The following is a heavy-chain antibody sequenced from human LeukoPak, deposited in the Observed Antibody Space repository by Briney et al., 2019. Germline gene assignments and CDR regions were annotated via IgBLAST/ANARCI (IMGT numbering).Heavy chain of an antibody. Sequence: SETLSLTCTVSGGSISSYYWSWIRQPPGKGLEWIGYIYYSGSTNYNPSLKSRVSISVDTSKNQFSLKLSSVTAADTAVYYCARHDRRRWFGESYYFDYWGQGTLVTVSS. D-gene: IGHD3-10*01. J-gene: IGHJ4*02. CDR3: ARHDRRRWFGESYYFDY. CDR1: GGSISSYY. V-gene: IGHV4-59*08. CDR2: IYYSGST.